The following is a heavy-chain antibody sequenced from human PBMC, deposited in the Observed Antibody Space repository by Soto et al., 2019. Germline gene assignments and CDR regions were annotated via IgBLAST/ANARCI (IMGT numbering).Heavy chain of an antibody. D-gene: IGHD4-17*01. CDR1: GFTFSSYG. Sequence: GGSLRLSCAASGFTFSSYGMHWVRQAPGKGLEWVAVISYDGSNKYYADSVKGRFTISRDNSKNTLYLQMNSLRAEDTAVYYCAKAPADCGDQDYYYYYGMDVWGQGTTVTVS. CDR2: ISYDGSNK. CDR3: AKAPADCGDQDYYYYYGMDV. V-gene: IGHV3-30*18. J-gene: IGHJ6*02.